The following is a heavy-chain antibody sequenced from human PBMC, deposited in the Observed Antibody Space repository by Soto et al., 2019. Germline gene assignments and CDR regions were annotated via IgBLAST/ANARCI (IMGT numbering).Heavy chain of an antibody. CDR3: GRLVGNSWIDY. Sequence: PSQTLSLTCAISGDSVSSTRATWNWFRQSPSRGLEWLGRTYYRSKWYHDYAVSLNGRGTINPDTSQNQFSLHLTSVTPEDTAVYYCGRLVGNSWIDYWGQGTLVTVSS. CDR2: TYYRSKWYH. V-gene: IGHV6-1*01. CDR1: GDSVSSTRAT. D-gene: IGHD6-13*01. J-gene: IGHJ4*02.